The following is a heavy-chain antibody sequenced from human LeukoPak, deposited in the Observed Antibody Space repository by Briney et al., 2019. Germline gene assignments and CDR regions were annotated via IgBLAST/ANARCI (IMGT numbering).Heavy chain of an antibody. V-gene: IGHV3-30*14. Sequence: GRSLRLSCAASGFTFSTYAMHWVRQAPGKGLEWVAVISYDGSNKYYADSVKGRFTISRDNSKNTLYLQMNSLRAEDTAVYYCARDPAGGYYDSSGYTTTDRPFDYWGQGTLVTVSS. CDR2: ISYDGSNK. CDR1: GFTFSTYA. D-gene: IGHD3-22*01. CDR3: ARDPAGGYYDSSGYTTTDRPFDY. J-gene: IGHJ4*02.